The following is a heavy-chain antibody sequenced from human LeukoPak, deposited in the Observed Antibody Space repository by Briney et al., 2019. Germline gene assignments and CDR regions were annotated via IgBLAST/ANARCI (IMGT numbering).Heavy chain of an antibody. J-gene: IGHJ4*02. V-gene: IGHV3-30*02. CDR2: IGYDGSNK. CDR1: GFTFINYG. Sequence: PGGSLRLSCAASGFTFINYGMRWVRQAPGKGLEWVAFIGYDGSNKYYADSVKGRFTISRDDSKNTVYLQINSLRPEDTGVYYCAKGQVIDFWGQGTLVAVSS. CDR3: AKGQVIDF.